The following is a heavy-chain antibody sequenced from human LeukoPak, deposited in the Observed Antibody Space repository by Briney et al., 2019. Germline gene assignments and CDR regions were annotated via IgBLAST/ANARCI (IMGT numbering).Heavy chain of an antibody. CDR3: AGTGYSSSWDFDY. V-gene: IGHV1-69*13. Sequence: SVKVSCKSSGDTFSSYTIMWVRQAPGQGLEWMGGIIPIFGTANYAQKFQGRVTITADESTSTAYMELSSLRSEDTAVYYCAGTGYSSSWDFDYWGQGTLVTVSS. J-gene: IGHJ4*02. CDR1: GDTFSSYT. D-gene: IGHD6-13*01. CDR2: IIPIFGTA.